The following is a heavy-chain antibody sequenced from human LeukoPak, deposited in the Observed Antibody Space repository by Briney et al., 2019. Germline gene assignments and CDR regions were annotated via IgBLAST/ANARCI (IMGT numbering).Heavy chain of an antibody. D-gene: IGHD6-13*01. Sequence: AASVKVSCKASGYTFTSYGITWVRQAPGQGLEWMGWINANNGNTNYAQNLQGRVTMTRDTSTSTAYMELRSLRSDDTAVYYCARGPIAAAGDFWGQGTLVTVSS. V-gene: IGHV1-18*01. CDR2: INANNGNT. CDR1: GYTFTSYG. CDR3: ARGPIAAAGDF. J-gene: IGHJ4*02.